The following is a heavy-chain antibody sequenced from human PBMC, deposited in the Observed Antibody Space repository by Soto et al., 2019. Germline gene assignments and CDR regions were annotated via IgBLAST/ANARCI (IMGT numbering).Heavy chain of an antibody. V-gene: IGHV4-34*01. CDR1: GGSFSGYD. CDR3: ARGGLAGTYFIFFDY. CDR2: INHSGST. Sequence: PSETLSLTCAVCGGSFSGYDCSWIRQPPGKGLEWIGEINHSGSTNYNPSLKSRVTISVDTSKNQFSLKLSSVTAADTAVYYCARGGLAGTYFIFFDYWGQRTLVPVSS. J-gene: IGHJ4*02. D-gene: IGHD1-7*01.